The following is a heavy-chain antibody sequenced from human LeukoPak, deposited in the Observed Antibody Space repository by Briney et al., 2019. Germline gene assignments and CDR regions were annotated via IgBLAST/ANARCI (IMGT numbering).Heavy chain of an antibody. CDR1: GGSFSGYY. CDR2: INHSGST. D-gene: IGHD3-22*01. CDR3: ARDTADYYDSSGYPRRYFQH. V-gene: IGHV4-34*01. J-gene: IGHJ1*01. Sequence: ETLSLTCAVYGGSFSGYYWSWIRQPPGKGLEWIGEINHSGSTNYNPSLKSRVTISVDTSKYQFSLKLSSVTAADTAVYYCARDTADYYDSSGYPRRYFQHWGQGTLVTVSS.